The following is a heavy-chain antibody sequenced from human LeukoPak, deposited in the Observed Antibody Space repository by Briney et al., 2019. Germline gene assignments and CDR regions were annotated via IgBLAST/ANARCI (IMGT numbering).Heavy chain of an antibody. CDR2: ISSSSSYI. J-gene: IGHJ3*02. Sequence: GGSLRLSCAASGFTFSSYSMNWVRQAPGKGLEWVSSISSSSSYIYYADSVKGRFTISRENAKNSLYLQMNSLRAEDTAVYYCARAAPSSGWTDAFDIWGQGTMVTVSS. CDR3: ARAAPSSGWTDAFDI. D-gene: IGHD6-19*01. V-gene: IGHV3-21*01. CDR1: GFTFSSYS.